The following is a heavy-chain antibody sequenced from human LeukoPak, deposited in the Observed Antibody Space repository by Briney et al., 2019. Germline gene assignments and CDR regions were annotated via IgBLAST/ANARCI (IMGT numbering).Heavy chain of an antibody. CDR1: GFIFRNYG. CDR3: ARGLRNTDTFDI. V-gene: IGHV3-33*01. Sequence: GRSLRVSRAASGFIFRNYGMHWVRQAPGKGVEWVAVIWYDGSNKYYADSVKGRFTISRDNSKNTVYLQMNSLRAEDTAVYYCARGLRNTDTFDIWGQGTMVTVSS. J-gene: IGHJ3*02. CDR2: IWYDGSNK.